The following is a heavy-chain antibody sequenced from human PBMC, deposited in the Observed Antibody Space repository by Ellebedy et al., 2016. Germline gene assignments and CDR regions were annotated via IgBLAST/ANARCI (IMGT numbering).Heavy chain of an antibody. CDR2: ISYDGSNK. V-gene: IGHV3-30-3*01. J-gene: IGHJ2*01. D-gene: IGHD2-2*01. CDR1: GFTFSSYA. CDR3: ARDRAVVPAAGWYFDL. Sequence: GGSLRLXCAASGFTFSSYAMHWVRQAPGKGLEWVAVISYDGSNKYYADSVKGRFTISRDNSKNTLYLQMNSLRAEDTAVYYCARDRAVVPAAGWYFDLWGRGTLVTVSS.